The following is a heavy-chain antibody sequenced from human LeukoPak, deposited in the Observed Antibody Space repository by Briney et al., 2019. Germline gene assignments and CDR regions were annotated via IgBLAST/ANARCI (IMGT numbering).Heavy chain of an antibody. J-gene: IGHJ4*02. CDR3: AKRYCSGGSCYGQAFDY. Sequence: GGSLRLSCAASGFSFSSYGMHWVRQAPGKGLEWVAFIQYDGSNKYYADSVKGRFTISRDNSKNTLYLQMNSLRAEDTAVYYCAKRYCSGGSCYGQAFDYWGQGTLVTVSS. CDR2: IQYDGSNK. V-gene: IGHV3-30*02. D-gene: IGHD2-15*01. CDR1: GFSFSSYG.